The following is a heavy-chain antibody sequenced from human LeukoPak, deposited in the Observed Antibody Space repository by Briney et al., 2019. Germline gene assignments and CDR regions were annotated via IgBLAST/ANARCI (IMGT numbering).Heavy chain of an antibody. CDR1: GFPYSDYY. CDR2: ISSRGSSI. D-gene: IGHD3-3*01. J-gene: IGHJ4*02. CDR3: ASRGFLEWFLRAPVYYFDY. Sequence: GGPLSLSCAASGFPYSDYYRRGMRESPGKGVVGVSYISSRGSSIYYADSVKSLFTISRDYAKNSLYLQMNSLRGEDGAVLCCASRGFLEWFLRAPVYYFDYWGQGTLVTVSS. V-gene: IGHV3-11*01.